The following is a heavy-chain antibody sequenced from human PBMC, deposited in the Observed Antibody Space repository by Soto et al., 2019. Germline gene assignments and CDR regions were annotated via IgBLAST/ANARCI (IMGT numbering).Heavy chain of an antibody. J-gene: IGHJ4*02. CDR3: ARPLSYYDSRGYYGY. Sequence: PGKGLEWVSSISSSSSYIYYADSVKGRFTISRDNAKNSLYLQMNSLRAEDTAVYYCARPLSYYDSRGYYGYWGLGTLVTVSS. D-gene: IGHD3-22*01. CDR2: ISSSSSYI. V-gene: IGHV3-21*01.